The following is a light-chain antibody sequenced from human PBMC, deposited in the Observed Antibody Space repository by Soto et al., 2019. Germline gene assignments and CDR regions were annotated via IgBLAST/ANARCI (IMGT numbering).Light chain of an antibody. CDR2: GTS. CDR3: QQYGNSPPT. V-gene: IGKV3-20*01. Sequence: EIVLTQSPGTLSLSPGEGATLSCRASQSVSSSYLAWYQQKPGQAPRRLIYGTSSRATGIPDRFSGSGSGTDFTLTISRLEPEDFAVYYCQQYGNSPPTFGPGTKVDIK. CDR1: QSVSSSY. J-gene: IGKJ3*01.